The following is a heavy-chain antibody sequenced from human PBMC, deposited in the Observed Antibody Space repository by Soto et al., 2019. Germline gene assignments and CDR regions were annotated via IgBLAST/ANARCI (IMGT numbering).Heavy chain of an antibody. CDR3: ARDRAVALIDY. D-gene: IGHD6-19*01. V-gene: IGHV1-18*01. Sequence: QVQLLQSGAEVKKPGASVKVSCKASGYTFTSYGISWVRQAPGQGLEWRGWISAYNGNTKYEQKLQGRVTMTTDTTTSTASMELRRLRSDDTAVYYWARDRAVALIDYWGQGNLVTVSS. CDR2: ISAYNGNT. CDR1: GYTFTSYG. J-gene: IGHJ4*02.